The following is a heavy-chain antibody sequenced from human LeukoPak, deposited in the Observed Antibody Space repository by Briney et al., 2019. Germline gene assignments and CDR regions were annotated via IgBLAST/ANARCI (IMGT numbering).Heavy chain of an antibody. J-gene: IGHJ4*02. CDR2: ISSSGSTI. D-gene: IGHD4-23*01. CDR3: ASTYEYGGNSVSLTYGY. CDR1: GFTFSSYE. Sequence: PGGSLRLSCAASGFTFSSYEMNWVRQAPGKGLEWVSYISSSGSTIYYADSVKGRFTISRDNAKNSLYLQMNSLRAEDTAVYYCASTYEYGGNSVSLTYGYWGQGTLVTASS. V-gene: IGHV3-48*03.